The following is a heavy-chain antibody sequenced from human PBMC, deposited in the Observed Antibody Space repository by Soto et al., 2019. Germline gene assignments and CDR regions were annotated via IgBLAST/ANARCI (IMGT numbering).Heavy chain of an antibody. D-gene: IGHD3-10*01. Sequence: EVQLVESGGGLVQPGGSLRLSCAASGFTFSRDWMHWVRQSPGKGLVWVSRIKGDGTITNYADSVKGRFTTSRDNAKNTVYRQWNSRTTEDTAVYYCARGGLGNYYNDYWGQGTLVTVSS. J-gene: IGHJ4*02. CDR1: GFTFSRDW. CDR2: IKGDGTIT. CDR3: ARGGLGNYYNDY. V-gene: IGHV3-74*01.